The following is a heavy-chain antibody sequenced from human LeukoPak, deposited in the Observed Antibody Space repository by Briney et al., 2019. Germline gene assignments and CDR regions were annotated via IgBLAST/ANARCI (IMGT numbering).Heavy chain of an antibody. CDR2: IYYSGRT. J-gene: IGHJ3*01. CDR1: GGSISSDY. V-gene: IGHV4-59*08. Sequence: PSETLSLTCTVSGGSISSDYWTWIRQPPGKRLEWIGYIYYSGRTNYNPSLTSRVTISVDTSKNQFFLKLNSMTAADTAVYYRARHGTNWADDAFDVWGQGTMVTVSS. CDR3: ARHGTNWADDAFDV. D-gene: IGHD1-1*01.